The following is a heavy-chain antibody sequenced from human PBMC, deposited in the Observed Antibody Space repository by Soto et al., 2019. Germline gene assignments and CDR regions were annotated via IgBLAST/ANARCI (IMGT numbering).Heavy chain of an antibody. Sequence: GGSLRLSCAASGFTFSSYGMHWVRQAPGKGLEWVAVISYDGSNKYYADSVKGRFTISRDNSKNTLYLQMNSLRAEDTAVYYCAKNRITGTTRYYYYYGMDVWGQGTTVTVSS. J-gene: IGHJ6*02. CDR1: GFTFSSYG. V-gene: IGHV3-30*18. D-gene: IGHD1-20*01. CDR2: ISYDGSNK. CDR3: AKNRITGTTRYYYYYGMDV.